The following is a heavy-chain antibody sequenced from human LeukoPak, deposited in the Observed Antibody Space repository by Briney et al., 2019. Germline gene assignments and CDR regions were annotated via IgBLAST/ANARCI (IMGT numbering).Heavy chain of an antibody. CDR1: GYTFTSYD. CDR3: ARDATEYSSSWNDY. V-gene: IGHV1-8*03. D-gene: IGHD6-13*01. J-gene: IGHJ4*02. Sequence: ASVKVSCKASGYTFTSYDINWVRQATGQGLEWMGWMNPNSGNTGYAQKFQGRVAITRNTSISTAYMELSSLRSEDTAVYYCARDATEYSSSWNDYWGQGTLVTVSS. CDR2: MNPNSGNT.